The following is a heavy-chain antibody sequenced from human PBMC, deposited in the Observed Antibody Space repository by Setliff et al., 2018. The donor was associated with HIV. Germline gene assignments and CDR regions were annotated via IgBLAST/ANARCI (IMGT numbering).Heavy chain of an antibody. CDR1: GGSFTNYY. D-gene: IGHD4-17*01. Sequence: SETLSLTCAVYGGSFTNYYWSWIRQPPGKGLEWIGEINHSGSTNYNPSLKSRVTISVDTSKNQFSLKLTSVTAADTAMYYCASFFVTTVTNQDYWGQGTPVTVSS. CDR2: INHSGST. V-gene: IGHV4-34*01. CDR3: ASFFVTTVTNQDY. J-gene: IGHJ4*02.